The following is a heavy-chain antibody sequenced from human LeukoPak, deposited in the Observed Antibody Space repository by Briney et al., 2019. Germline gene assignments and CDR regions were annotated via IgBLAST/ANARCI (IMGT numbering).Heavy chain of an antibody. CDR1: GFTFNTYS. CDR3: AKENSGWIWSGTSPPFDP. J-gene: IGHJ5*02. D-gene: IGHD3-3*01. CDR2: ISGSGGST. Sequence: PGGSLRLACAASGFTFNTYSMNWVRQAPGKGLEWVSAISGSGGSTYYADSVKGRFTISRDNSKNTLYMQMNSLRDEDTAVYYCAKENSGWIWSGTSPPFDPWGQGTLVTVSS. V-gene: IGHV3-23*01.